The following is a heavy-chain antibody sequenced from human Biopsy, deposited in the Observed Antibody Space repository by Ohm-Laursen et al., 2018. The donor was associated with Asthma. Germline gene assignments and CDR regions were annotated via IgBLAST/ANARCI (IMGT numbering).Heavy chain of an antibody. CDR1: YGSITSGGYY. V-gene: IGHV4-31*11. CDR3: ARAQSYGDIYYGLDV. D-gene: IGHD2-21*02. CDR2: IYYSGST. Sequence: SETLSLTCAVSYGSITSGGYYWTWIRQHPGKGLEWIGFIYYSGSTYYNPSLKSRVSISIDTSKNQFSLSLRSVTVADTAVYFCARAQSYGDIYYGLDVWGQGTTVTVSS. J-gene: IGHJ6*02.